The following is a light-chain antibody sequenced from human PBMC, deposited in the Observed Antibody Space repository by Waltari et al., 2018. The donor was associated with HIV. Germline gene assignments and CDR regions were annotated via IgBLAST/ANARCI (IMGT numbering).Light chain of an antibody. V-gene: IGKV1-5*03. CDR1: QNIGNY. J-gene: IGKJ4*01. CDR2: EAS. Sequence: DIQMTQSPSTLSASVGDRVTITCQASQNIGNYLAWFQQKPGKAPKLLIYEASNLESGVPSSFSGSGSGTEFTLTIRSLQPEDFAFYHCQHYNTYPLTFGGGTKVEIK. CDR3: QHYNTYPLT.